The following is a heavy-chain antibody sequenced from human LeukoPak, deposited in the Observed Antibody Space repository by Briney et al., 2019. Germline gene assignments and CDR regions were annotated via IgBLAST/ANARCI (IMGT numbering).Heavy chain of an antibody. D-gene: IGHD3-10*01. CDR3: GRNLASGSAH. CDR2: THYTGEN. V-gene: IGHV4-59*11. J-gene: IGHJ4*02. CDR1: GDSISGPY. Sequence: PSETLSLTCSVSGDSISGPYWNWIRQSPGRGLEWIGYTHYTGENNYNPSLKRRLTTTVDTSSNQGSLRLSSVTAADTAVYYCGRNLASGSAHWGQGTLVTVSS.